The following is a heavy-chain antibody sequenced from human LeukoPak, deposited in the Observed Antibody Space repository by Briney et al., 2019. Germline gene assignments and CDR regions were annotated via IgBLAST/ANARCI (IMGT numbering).Heavy chain of an antibody. CDR3: ARRSGYYGGNFDY. CDR1: GGSFSGYY. J-gene: IGHJ4*02. D-gene: IGHD3-22*01. V-gene: IGHV4-34*01. Sequence: PSETLSLTCAVYGGSFSGYYWSWIRQPPGKGLEWIGEINHSGSTNYNPSLKSRVTISVDTSKNQFSLKLSSVTAADTAVYYCARRSGYYGGNFDYWGQGTLVTVSS. CDR2: INHSGST.